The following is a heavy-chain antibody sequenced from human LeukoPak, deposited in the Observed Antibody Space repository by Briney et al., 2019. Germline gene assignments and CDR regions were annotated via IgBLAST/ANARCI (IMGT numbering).Heavy chain of an antibody. V-gene: IGHV4-61*01. Sequence: SETLSLTCTVSGDSVSSDNYYWSWIRQPPGKGLEWIAYIDYSGATKFNPSLKSRVTITLDTSKNQFSLKLSSVTAADTAVYYCARKFDSWGQGTLVTVSS. J-gene: IGHJ5*01. CDR2: IDYSGAT. CDR1: GDSVSSDNYY. CDR3: ARKFDS.